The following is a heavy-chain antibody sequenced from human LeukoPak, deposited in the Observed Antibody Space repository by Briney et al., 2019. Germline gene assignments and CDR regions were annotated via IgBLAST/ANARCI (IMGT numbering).Heavy chain of an antibody. CDR3: ARDRYYDSSGYNKLFDY. J-gene: IGHJ4*02. V-gene: IGHV3-64*01. CDR2: ISSNGGST. CDR1: GFTFSSYA. D-gene: IGHD3-22*01. Sequence: PGGSLRLSCAASGFTFSSYAMHWVRQAPGKGLEYVSAISSNGGSTYYANSVKGRFTISRDNSKNTLYLQMGSPRAEDMAVYYCARDRYYDSSGYNKLFDYWGQGTLVTVSS.